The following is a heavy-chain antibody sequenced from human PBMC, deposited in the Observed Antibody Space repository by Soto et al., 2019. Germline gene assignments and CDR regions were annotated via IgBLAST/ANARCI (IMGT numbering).Heavy chain of an antibody. Sequence: GGSLRLSCAASGFTFSSYGMHWVRQAPGKGLEWVAVISYDGSNKYYADSVKGRFTISRDNSKNTLYLQMNSLRAEDTAVYYCAKDPKLPGIAVAGTIQYYYYGMDVWGQGTTVTVSS. CDR2: ISYDGSNK. J-gene: IGHJ6*02. CDR1: GFTFSSYG. CDR3: AKDPKLPGIAVAGTIQYYYYGMDV. V-gene: IGHV3-30*18. D-gene: IGHD6-19*01.